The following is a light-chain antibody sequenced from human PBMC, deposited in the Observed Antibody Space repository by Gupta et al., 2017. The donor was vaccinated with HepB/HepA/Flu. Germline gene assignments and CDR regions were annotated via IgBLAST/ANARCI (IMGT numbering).Light chain of an antibody. CDR1: SSDVGSYNL. J-gene: IGLJ3*02. CDR3: CSYAGSSTSWV. CDR2: EVS. Sequence: QSALTQPAPVSGSPGQSITISCTGTSSDVGSYNLVSWYQQHPGKAPKLMIYEVSKRPSGVSNRFSGSKSGNTASLTISGLQAEDEADDYCCSYAGSSTSWVFGGGTKLTVL. V-gene: IGLV2-23*02.